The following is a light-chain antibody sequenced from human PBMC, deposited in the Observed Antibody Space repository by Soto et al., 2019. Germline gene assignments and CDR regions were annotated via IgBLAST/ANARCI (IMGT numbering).Light chain of an antibody. CDR1: RDITDY. J-gene: IGKJ1*01. CDR3: QNYDSAPWT. V-gene: IGKV1-27*01. CDR2: TAS. Sequence: IQMNQSLSSVSASIVVRATITCRASRDITDYLAWYQQKPGQVPKLLVYTASTLQSGVPSRFTASGSGTDFTLTITGLQPEDFATYYCQNYDSAPWTFGQGTKVDIK.